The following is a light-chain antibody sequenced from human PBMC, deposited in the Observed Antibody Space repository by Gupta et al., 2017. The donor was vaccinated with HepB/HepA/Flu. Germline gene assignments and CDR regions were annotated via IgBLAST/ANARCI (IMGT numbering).Light chain of an antibody. J-gene: IGLJ2*01. V-gene: IGLV3-21*03. CDR3: QVWDSSSDHVV. CDR2: DNS. Sequence: SYVPTQPPSVSVAPGKTARITCRGNNIGSNSVHWYQQKPGQAPVLVIYDNSDRPSGIPERFSGSNSGNTATLTISRVEAGDEADYYCQVWDSSSDHVVFGGGTKLTVL. CDR1: NIGSNS.